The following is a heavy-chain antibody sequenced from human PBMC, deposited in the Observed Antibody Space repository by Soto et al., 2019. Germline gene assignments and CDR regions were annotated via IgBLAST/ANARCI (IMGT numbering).Heavy chain of an antibody. CDR2: ISYDGSNK. V-gene: IGHV3-30-3*01. J-gene: IGHJ4*02. Sequence: QVQLVESGGGVVQPGRSLRLSCAASGFTFSSYAMHWVRQAPGKGLEWVAVISYDGSNKYYADSVKGRFTSSRDNSKNTLYLQMNSLRAEDTAVYYCARCPYQFGELSHYFDYWGQGTLVTVSS. CDR3: ARCPYQFGELSHYFDY. D-gene: IGHD3-10*01. CDR1: GFTFSSYA.